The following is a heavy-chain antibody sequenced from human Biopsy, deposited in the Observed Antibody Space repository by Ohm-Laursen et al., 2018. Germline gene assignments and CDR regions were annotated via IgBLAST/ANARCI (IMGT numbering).Heavy chain of an antibody. J-gene: IGHJ4*02. D-gene: IGHD1-26*01. CDR1: GFSFGDHY. CDR3: AKEGRLLGIPHTYYFDS. V-gene: IGHV3-72*01. CDR2: ARNKANSYTI. Sequence: SLRLSCAASGFSFGDHYLDWVRQAPGEGLAWVGRARNKANSYTIEYAASVMGRFTISRDDSQNSLYLQMNSLQTEDTAVYFCAKEGRLLGIPHTYYFDSWGQGTLVTVSS.